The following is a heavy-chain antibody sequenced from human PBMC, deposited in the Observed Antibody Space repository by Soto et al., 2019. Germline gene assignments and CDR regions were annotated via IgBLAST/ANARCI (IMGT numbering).Heavy chain of an antibody. Sequence: EVQLVESGGGLVKPGGSLRLSCAASGFSFSNAWMNWVRQAPGKGLEWVGRIKRKIDGEATDYAGPVKGRFTVFRDESKSVLYLQMNSLKGDDTAVYYCTTGSVEGVWGQGTTVTVS. V-gene: IGHV3-15*07. D-gene: IGHD2-15*01. CDR3: TTGSVEGV. CDR2: IKRKIDGEAT. J-gene: IGHJ6*02. CDR1: GFSFSNAW.